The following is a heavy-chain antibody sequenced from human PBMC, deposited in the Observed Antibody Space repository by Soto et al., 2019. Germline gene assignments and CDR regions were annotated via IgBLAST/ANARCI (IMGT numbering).Heavy chain of an antibody. J-gene: IGHJ6*02. D-gene: IGHD6-19*01. V-gene: IGHV1-2*04. Sequence: QVQLVQSGAEVKKPGASVKVSCKASGYTFTGYYMHWVRQAPGQGLEWMGWINPNSGGTNYAQKFQGWVTMTRDTFISTAYMELSRLRSDDTAVYYCARASSGWYPYYYYYGMDVWGQGTTVTVSS. CDR2: INPNSGGT. CDR3: ARASSGWYPYYYYYGMDV. CDR1: GYTFTGYY.